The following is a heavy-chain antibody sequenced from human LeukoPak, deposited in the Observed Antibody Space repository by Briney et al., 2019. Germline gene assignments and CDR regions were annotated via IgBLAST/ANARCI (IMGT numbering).Heavy chain of an antibody. CDR3: ARKRYGSKFDY. Sequence: ASVKVSCKASGYTFTGYYMHWVRQAPGQGLEWMGRINPNSGGTNYAQKFQGRVTMTRDTSISTAYMEMSRLRSDDTAVYYCARKRYGSKFDYWGQGTLVTVSS. CDR2: INPNSGGT. V-gene: IGHV1-2*06. J-gene: IGHJ4*02. CDR1: GYTFTGYY. D-gene: IGHD3-16*01.